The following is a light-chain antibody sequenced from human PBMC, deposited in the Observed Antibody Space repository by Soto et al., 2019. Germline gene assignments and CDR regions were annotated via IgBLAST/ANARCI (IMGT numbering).Light chain of an antibody. CDR1: QSINTRY. J-gene: IGKJ2*01. CDR2: ATS. Sequence: EIVLTQSPGTLSLSPGERATLSCRASQSINTRYSAWYQQQPGQPPRLLIYATSSRSPGIPDRFSGSRSGTDFSLTISRLEPEDFAVYYCQQYDDSARYKFGQGTNLDIK. V-gene: IGKV3-20*01. CDR3: QQYDDSARYK.